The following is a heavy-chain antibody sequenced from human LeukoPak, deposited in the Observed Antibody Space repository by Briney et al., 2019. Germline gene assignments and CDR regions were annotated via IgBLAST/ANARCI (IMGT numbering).Heavy chain of an antibody. D-gene: IGHD3-16*02. CDR3: ARAGYTISSYRFDY. CDR2: IYTTGMT. Sequence: KASETLSLTCSVSGGSINSYRWSWIRQPAGKGLEFIGRIYTTGMTNYNPSLKSRVSMSVDTSKNQFSLELRSVTAADTAVYFCARAGYTISSYRFDYWGQGALVTVSS. V-gene: IGHV4-4*07. J-gene: IGHJ4*02. CDR1: GGSINSYR.